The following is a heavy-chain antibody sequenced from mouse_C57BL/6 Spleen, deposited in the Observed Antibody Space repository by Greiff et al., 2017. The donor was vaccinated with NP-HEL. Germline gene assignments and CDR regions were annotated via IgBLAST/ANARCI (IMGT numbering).Heavy chain of an antibody. D-gene: IGHD2-5*01. CDR3: ARRDYSNYGWFAY. CDR2: FHPYNDDT. CDR1: GYTFTTYP. J-gene: IGHJ3*01. Sequence: VMLVESGAELVKPGASVKMSCKASGYTFTTYPIEWMKQNHGKSLEWIGNFHPYNDDTKYNEKFKGKATLTVEKSSSTVYLELSRLTSDDSAVYYCARRDYSNYGWFAYWGQGTLVTVSA. V-gene: IGHV1-47*01.